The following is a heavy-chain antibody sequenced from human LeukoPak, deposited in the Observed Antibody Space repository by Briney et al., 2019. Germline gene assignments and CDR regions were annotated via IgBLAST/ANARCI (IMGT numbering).Heavy chain of an antibody. J-gene: IGHJ4*02. CDR3: AKGQRRGNLYYFDY. CDR1: GFTFNSYA. CDR2: ISGSGGST. Sequence: GGSLRLSCAASGFTFNSYAMSWVRQAPWERLQWVSGISGSGGSTYYADSVKGRFTISRDNSKNTLYLQMNSLRAEDTAIYYCAKGQRRGNLYYFDYWGQGTLVTVSS. V-gene: IGHV3-23*01. D-gene: IGHD6-25*01.